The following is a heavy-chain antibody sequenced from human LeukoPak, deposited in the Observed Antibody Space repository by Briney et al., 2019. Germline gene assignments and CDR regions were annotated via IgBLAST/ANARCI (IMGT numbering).Heavy chain of an antibody. Sequence: ASVKVSCKASGYTFTSYAMHWVRQAPGQRLEWMGWINAGNGNTKYSQKFQGRVTITRDTSASTAYMELSSLRSEDTAVYYCARDLGRDVVYGMDVWAKGPRSPSP. V-gene: IGHV1-3*01. CDR1: GYTFTSYA. CDR2: INAGNGNT. J-gene: IGHJ6*02. CDR3: ARDLGRDVVYGMDV. D-gene: IGHD2-15*01.